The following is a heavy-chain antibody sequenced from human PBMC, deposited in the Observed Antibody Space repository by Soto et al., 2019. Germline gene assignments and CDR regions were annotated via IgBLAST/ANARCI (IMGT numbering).Heavy chain of an antibody. Sequence: SETLALPWTVSCGSISSYYWRWIRQPPGKGLEWIGYIYYSGSTNYNPSLKSRVTKSVDTSKNQFSLKLSSVTAADTAVYYCARVGYYDSSGYYSGDYWGQGTLVTVSS. J-gene: IGHJ4*02. V-gene: IGHV4-59*01. CDR3: ARVGYYDSSGYYSGDY. D-gene: IGHD3-22*01. CDR2: IYYSGST. CDR1: CGSISSYY.